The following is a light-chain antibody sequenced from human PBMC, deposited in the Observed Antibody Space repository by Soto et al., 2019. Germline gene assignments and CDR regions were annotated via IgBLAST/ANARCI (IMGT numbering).Light chain of an antibody. CDR3: QQYYSYPWT. CDR1: QYVGSR. V-gene: IGKV3-11*01. Sequence: EIVLTQSPATLSSSPGETATLSCRASQYVGSRLTWYQHKPGQAPRLLIYYMSKRATGIPARFSGSGSGTDFTLTISSLAPDDFAIYYCQQYYSYPWTFGQGTKVEIK. J-gene: IGKJ1*01. CDR2: YMS.